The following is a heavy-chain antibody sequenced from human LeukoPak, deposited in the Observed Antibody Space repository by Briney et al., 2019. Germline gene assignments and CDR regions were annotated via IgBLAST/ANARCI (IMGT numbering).Heavy chain of an antibody. CDR3: VTNRDTDYALGY. CDR1: SYSMTSAYY. Sequence: SETLSLTCAVSSYSMTSAYYWGWIRQPPGKGLECIGTVYHSGNTYYNPSLKSRVTMSVDWSKKQFSLNSTSVTAADTAVYYCVTNRDTDYALGYWGQGSLVTVSS. V-gene: IGHV4-38-2*01. J-gene: IGHJ4*02. CDR2: VYHSGNT. D-gene: IGHD4-17*01.